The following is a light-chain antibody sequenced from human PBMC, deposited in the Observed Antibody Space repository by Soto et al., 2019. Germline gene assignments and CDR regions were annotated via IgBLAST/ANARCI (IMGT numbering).Light chain of an antibody. CDR3: AAWDDSLNGYV. J-gene: IGLJ1*01. V-gene: IGLV2-14*02. CDR1: SSDVGSYNL. CDR2: EGS. Sequence: QSVLTQPASVSGSPGQSITISCTGTSSDVGSYNLVSWYQQHPGKAPRLMIYEGSKRPSGVSNRFSGSKSGTSASLAINGLQSEDEADYYCAAWDDSLNGYVFGTGTKVTVL.